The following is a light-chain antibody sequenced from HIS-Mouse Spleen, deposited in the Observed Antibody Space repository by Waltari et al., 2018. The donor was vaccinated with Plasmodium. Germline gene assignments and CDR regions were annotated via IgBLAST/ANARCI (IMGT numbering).Light chain of an antibody. CDR3: QQRSNWPWT. J-gene: IGKJ1*01. CDR1: QSVRSY. Sequence: EIVLTQSPATLSLSPGERAPLSCRASQSVRSYLAWYQQKPGQAPRLLIYEASNRATGIPARFSGSGSGTDFTLTISSLEPEDFAVYYCQQRSNWPWTFGQGTKVEIK. CDR2: EAS. V-gene: IGKV3-11*01.